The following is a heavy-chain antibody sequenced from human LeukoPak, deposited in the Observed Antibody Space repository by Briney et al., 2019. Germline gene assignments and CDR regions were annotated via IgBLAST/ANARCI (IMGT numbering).Heavy chain of an antibody. CDR3: ARGTGYSSSWPPH. CDR1: GFTFSSYN. Sequence: GGSLRLSCAASGFTFSSYNMNWVRQAPGKGLEWVSSITSGSSYIYYADSVKGRFTISRDNAKNSLYLQMNSLRAEDTAVYYCARGTGYSSSWPPHWGQGTLVTVSS. CDR2: ITSGSSYI. V-gene: IGHV3-21*04. D-gene: IGHD6-13*01. J-gene: IGHJ4*02.